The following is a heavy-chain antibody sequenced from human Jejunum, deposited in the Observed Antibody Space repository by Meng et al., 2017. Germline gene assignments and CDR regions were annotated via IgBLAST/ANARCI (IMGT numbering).Heavy chain of an antibody. CDR3: ARSLIDTTMIDY. D-gene: IGHD5-18*01. J-gene: IGHJ4*01. CDR2: INNDGTGT. V-gene: IGHV3-74*01. Sequence: GESLKISCAASGFTFTTYWMHWVRQVPGKGLVWVSRINNDGTGTRYADSVKGRFTISRYNDENTLYLQMNSLRAEDTSVYFCARSLIDTTMIDYWGQGTRVTVSS. CDR1: GFTFTTYW.